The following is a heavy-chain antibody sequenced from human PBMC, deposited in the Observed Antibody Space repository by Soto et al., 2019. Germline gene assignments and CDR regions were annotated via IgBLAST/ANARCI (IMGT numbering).Heavy chain of an antibody. CDR3: ARDEYYYDSSGYYFVYYGMDV. CDR1: GGTFSSYS. Sequence: SVKVSCKASGGTFSSYSISWVREAPGQGLECMGGIIPIFGTANYAQKFQGRVTITADESTSTAYMELSSLRSEDTAVYYCARDEYYYDSSGYYFVYYGMDVWGQGTTVTVSS. CDR2: IIPIFGTA. V-gene: IGHV1-69*13. J-gene: IGHJ6*02. D-gene: IGHD3-22*01.